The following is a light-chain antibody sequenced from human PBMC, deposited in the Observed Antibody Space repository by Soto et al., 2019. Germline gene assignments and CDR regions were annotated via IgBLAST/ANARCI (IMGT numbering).Light chain of an antibody. CDR1: CRAVRDYNY. CDR3: SSYAGSNNYV. J-gene: IGLJ1*01. Sequence: QCLLARAVSPAGVVGEGVGVCCSRKCRAVRDYNYVSWYQQHPGKAPKLMIFEVSERPSGVPDRFSASKSGNTASLTVSGLQAEDEADYYCSSYAGSNNYVFGTGTKVTVL. V-gene: IGLV2-8*01. CDR2: EVS.